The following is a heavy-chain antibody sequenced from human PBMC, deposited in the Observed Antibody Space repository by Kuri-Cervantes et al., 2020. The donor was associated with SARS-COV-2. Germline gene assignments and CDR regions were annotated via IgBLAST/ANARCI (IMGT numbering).Heavy chain of an antibody. CDR3: ARCAFTDYSNYYYYYYYGMDV. CDR1: GFTFSSYG. Sequence: GESLKSSCAASGFTFSSYGMHWVRQAPGKGLEWVAVIWYDGSNKYYADSVKGRFTISRDNSKNTLYLQMNSLRAEDTAVYYCARCAFTDYSNYYYYYYYGMDVWGQGTTVTVSS. V-gene: IGHV3-33*01. CDR2: IWYDGSNK. J-gene: IGHJ6*02. D-gene: IGHD4-11*01.